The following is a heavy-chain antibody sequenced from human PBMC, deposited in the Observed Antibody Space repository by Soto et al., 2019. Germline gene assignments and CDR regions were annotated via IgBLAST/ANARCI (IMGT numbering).Heavy chain of an antibody. V-gene: IGHV4-39*01. CDR1: GGSISSSNYY. Sequence: SETLSLTCTVSGGSISSSNYYWGWIRQPPGKGLEWIGSMHYSGSTHYNPSLKSRVTISVDTSKNQVSLKGRFVTAADTAVYYCATNGMPRQNWFDPWGKGTLVTVSS. J-gene: IGHJ5*02. CDR2: MHYSGST. CDR3: ATNGMPRQNWFDP. D-gene: IGHD1-1*01.